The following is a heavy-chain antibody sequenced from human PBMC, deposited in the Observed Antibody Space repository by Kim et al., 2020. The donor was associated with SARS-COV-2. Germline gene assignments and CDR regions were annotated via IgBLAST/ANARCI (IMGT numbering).Heavy chain of an antibody. Sequence: YYSGSTYYNPSLKSRVTISVDTSKNQFSLKLSSVTAADTAMYYCARDVDYWGQGTLVTVSS. J-gene: IGHJ4*02. CDR2: YYSGST. V-gene: IGHV4-31*02. CDR3: ARDVDY.